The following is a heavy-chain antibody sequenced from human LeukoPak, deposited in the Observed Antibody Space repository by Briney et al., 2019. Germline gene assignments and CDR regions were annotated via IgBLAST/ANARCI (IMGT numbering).Heavy chain of an antibody. CDR2: IIPILGIA. D-gene: IGHD4-17*01. Sequence: GGSLRLSCAASGFTFSSYAISWVRQAPGQGLEWMGRIIPILGIANYAQKFQGRVTITADKSTSTAYMELSSLRSEDTAVYYCARETTVTTLGLDYWGQGTLVTVSS. V-gene: IGHV1-69*04. CDR1: GFTFSSYA. J-gene: IGHJ4*02. CDR3: ARETTVTTLGLDY.